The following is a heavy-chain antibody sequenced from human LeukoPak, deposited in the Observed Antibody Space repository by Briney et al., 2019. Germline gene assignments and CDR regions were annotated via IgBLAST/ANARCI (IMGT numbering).Heavy chain of an antibody. Sequence: PGGSLRLSCEVYGFTFSSYGMNWVRQAPGKGLEWVSSISGTSNYIDYADSVRGRFTISRDNTKNSLYLQMNSLRAEDMAVYYCARDGFCSGGSCYGYWGQGTLVTVSS. D-gene: IGHD2-15*01. J-gene: IGHJ4*02. CDR2: ISGTSNYI. V-gene: IGHV3-21*01. CDR3: ARDGFCSGGSCYGY. CDR1: GFTFSSYG.